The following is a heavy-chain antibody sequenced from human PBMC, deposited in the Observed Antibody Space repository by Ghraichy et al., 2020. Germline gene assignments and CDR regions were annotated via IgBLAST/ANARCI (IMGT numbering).Heavy chain of an antibody. CDR3: AIAGPHGSGSYYNPAPFDY. CDR1: GGTFSSYT. Sequence: SVKVSCKASGGTFSSYTISWVRQAPGQGLEWMGRIIHILGIANYAQKFQGRVTITADKSTSTAYMELSSLRSEDTAVYYCAIAGPHGSGSYYNPAPFDYWGQGTLVTVSS. J-gene: IGHJ4*02. CDR2: IIHILGIA. D-gene: IGHD3-10*01. V-gene: IGHV1-69*02.